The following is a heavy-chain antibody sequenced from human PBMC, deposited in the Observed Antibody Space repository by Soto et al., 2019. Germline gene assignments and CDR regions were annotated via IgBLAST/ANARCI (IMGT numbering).Heavy chain of an antibody. CDR2: ISSSSSTI. V-gene: IGHV3-48*01. Sequence: GGSLRLSCAASGFTFSSYSMNWVRQAPGKGLEWVSYISSSSSTIYYADSVKGRFTISRDNAKNSLYLQMNSLRAEDTAVYYCARGDYDILTPFDYWGQGTLVTVS. CDR3: ARGDYDILTPFDY. D-gene: IGHD3-9*01. CDR1: GFTFSSYS. J-gene: IGHJ4*02.